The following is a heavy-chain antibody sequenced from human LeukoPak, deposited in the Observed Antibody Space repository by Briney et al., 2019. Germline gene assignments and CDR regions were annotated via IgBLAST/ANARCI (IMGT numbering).Heavy chain of an antibody. CDR2: SIPLPASP. D-gene: IGHD1-26*01. J-gene: IGHJ4*02. CDR3: TGEVGTGSLDD. CDR1: GGTFDTYT. Sequence: ASVHVSCKASGGTFDTYTFTWVRRAPGQGLYWLGKSIPLPASPDYAPKFQGRVTITSDESSSPVYMELRRRTFDDTAVYYCTGEVGTGSLDDWGQGTLVLASS. V-gene: IGHV1-69*16.